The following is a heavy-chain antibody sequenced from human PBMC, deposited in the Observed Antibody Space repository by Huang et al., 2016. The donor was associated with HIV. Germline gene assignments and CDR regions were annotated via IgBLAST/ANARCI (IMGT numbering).Heavy chain of an antibody. Sequence: EVQLMQSGTEVKKPGESLKISCKGSENSFTGYWIAWVRQRPGKALEWMGLIYPGDSDTRYSPSFQGQVTISADRSISTVFLQWRSLKASDTAIYYCARHVRGSPSHDWGQGTLVTVSS. D-gene: IGHD3-16*01. CDR1: ENSFTGYW. CDR2: IYPGDSDT. V-gene: IGHV5-51*01. J-gene: IGHJ4*02. CDR3: ARHVRGSPSHD.